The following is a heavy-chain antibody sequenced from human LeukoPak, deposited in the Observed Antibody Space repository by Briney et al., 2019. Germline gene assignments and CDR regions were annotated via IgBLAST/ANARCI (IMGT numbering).Heavy chain of an antibody. CDR1: GGSFSGYY. V-gene: IGHV4-34*01. CDR3: ASALLRGWFDP. Sequence: SETLSLTCAVYGGSFSGYYWSWIRQPPGKGLEWIGEINHSGSTNYNPSLKGRVTISVDTSKNQFSLKLSSVTAADTAVYYCASALLRGWFDPWGQGTLVTVSS. J-gene: IGHJ5*02. CDR2: INHSGST. D-gene: IGHD1-26*01.